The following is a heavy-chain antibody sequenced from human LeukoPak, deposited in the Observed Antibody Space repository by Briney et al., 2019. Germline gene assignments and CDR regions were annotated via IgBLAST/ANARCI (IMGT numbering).Heavy chain of an antibody. J-gene: IGHJ4*02. CDR1: GFTLSSYW. Sequence: GGSLRLSCAASGFTLSSYWMHWVRQAPGKGLVWVSHMNSDGTSTGYADSVKGRFTISRDNAKNTLYLQMNSLRAEDTAVYYCARDHGPYDYWGQGTLVTVSS. CDR2: MNSDGTST. V-gene: IGHV3-74*01. CDR3: ARDHGPYDY. D-gene: IGHD2-8*01.